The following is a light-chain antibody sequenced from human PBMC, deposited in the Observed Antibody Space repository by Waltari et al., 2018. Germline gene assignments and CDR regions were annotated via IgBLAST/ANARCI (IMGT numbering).Light chain of an antibody. CDR1: QIIRTY. Sequence: DIEMTQSPSPLSASVGDRIHLSCRARQIIRTYVNWYQQKPGKAPKILISAASTLRGEVPSRFSGSGSGTDFTLTISNLQPEDFATYYCQQSFSTPRTFGGGTKV. CDR2: AAS. J-gene: IGKJ4*01. CDR3: QQSFSTPRT. V-gene: IGKV1-39*01.